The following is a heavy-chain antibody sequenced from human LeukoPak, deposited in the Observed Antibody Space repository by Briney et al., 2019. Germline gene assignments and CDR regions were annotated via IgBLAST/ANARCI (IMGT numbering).Heavy chain of an antibody. CDR3: AKEQHGGFYYFDY. V-gene: IGHV3-23*01. J-gene: IGHJ4*02. D-gene: IGHD4-23*01. CDR1: GFTFSSYA. CDR2: ISGSGGST. Sequence: GGSLRLSCAASGFTFSSYAMSLVRRAPGKGLEWVSAISGSGGSTYYADSVKGRFTISRDNSKNTLYLQMNSLRAEDTAVYYCAKEQHGGFYYFDYWGQGTLVTVSS.